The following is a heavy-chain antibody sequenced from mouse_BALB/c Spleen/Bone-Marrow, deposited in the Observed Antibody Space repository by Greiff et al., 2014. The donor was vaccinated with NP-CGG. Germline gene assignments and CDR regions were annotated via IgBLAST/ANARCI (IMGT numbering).Heavy chain of an antibody. Sequence: EVQLVESGPGLVKPSQSLSLTCTVPGYSITSDYAWNWIRQFPGNKLEWMGYISYSGNTSYSPSLKSRISITRDTSKNQFFLQLNSVTTEDTATYYCARGSNYYALNYWGRGTSVTVSS. CDR2: ISYSGNT. CDR3: ARGSNYYALNY. CDR1: GYSITSDYA. D-gene: IGHD1-1*01. J-gene: IGHJ4*01. V-gene: IGHV3-2*02.